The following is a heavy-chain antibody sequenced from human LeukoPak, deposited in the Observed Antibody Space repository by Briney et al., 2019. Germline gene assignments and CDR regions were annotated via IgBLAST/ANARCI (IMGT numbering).Heavy chain of an antibody. J-gene: IGHJ4*02. CDR3: AVAGTGDYFDY. Sequence: GGSLRLSCAASGFTFSSYDIHWVRQAPGKGLEWVAFTRYDGSNKYYADSVRGRFTISRDNSKNTLYLHMNSLRAEDTAVYYCAVAGTGDYFDYWGQGTLVTVSS. V-gene: IGHV3-30*02. CDR1: GFTFSSYD. CDR2: TRYDGSNK. D-gene: IGHD6-19*01.